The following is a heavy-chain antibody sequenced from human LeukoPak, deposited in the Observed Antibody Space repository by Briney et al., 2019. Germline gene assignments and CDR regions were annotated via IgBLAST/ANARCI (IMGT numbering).Heavy chain of an antibody. J-gene: IGHJ4*02. V-gene: IGHV3-74*01. D-gene: IGHD1-26*01. Sequence: GGSLRLSCAASGXTFSTYWMQWVRQGPGKGLVWVSRINRDGNPTTYADSVKGRFTISRDNVKNTLYLQMNSLRAEDTAVYYCVRESSGAVDYWGQGTLVTVSS. CDR2: INRDGNPT. CDR1: GXTFSTYW. CDR3: VRESSGAVDY.